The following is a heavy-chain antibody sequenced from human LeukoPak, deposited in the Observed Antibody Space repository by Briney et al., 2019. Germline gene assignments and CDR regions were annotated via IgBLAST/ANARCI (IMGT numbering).Heavy chain of an antibody. CDR1: GFTFSSYW. Sequence: GGSLRLSCAASGFTFSSYWMHWVRQAPGKGLVWVSRINSDGSSTSYADSVKGRFTISRDNAKNTLYLQMNSLRAEDTAVYYCVRAPSGSAYGYYYWGQGTLVTVSS. CDR2: INSDGSST. D-gene: IGHD3-3*01. J-gene: IGHJ4*02. CDR3: VRAPSGSAYGYYY. V-gene: IGHV3-74*01.